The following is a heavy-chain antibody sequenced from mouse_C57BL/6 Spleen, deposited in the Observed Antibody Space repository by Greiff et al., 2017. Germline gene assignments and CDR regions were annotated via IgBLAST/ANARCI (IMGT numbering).Heavy chain of an antibody. CDR3: ARSYYGNLDY. CDR1: GFTFSDYG. J-gene: IGHJ2*01. CDR2: ISSGSSTI. D-gene: IGHD2-1*01. V-gene: IGHV5-17*01. Sequence: EVKLVESGGGLVKPGGSLKLSCAASGFTFSDYGMHWVRQAPEQGLEWVAYISSGSSTIYYADTVKGRFTISGDNAKNTLFLQMTSLRSEDTAMYYCARSYYGNLDYWGQGTTLTVSS.